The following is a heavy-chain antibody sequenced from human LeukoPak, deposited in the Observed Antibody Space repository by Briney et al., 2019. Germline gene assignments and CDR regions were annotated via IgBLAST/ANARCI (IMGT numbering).Heavy chain of an antibody. CDR1: GHTFTSYD. V-gene: IGHV1-8*01. Sequence: ASVKVSCKASGHTFTSYDINWVRQATGQGLEWMGWMNPNSGNTGYAQKFQGRVTMTRNTSISTAYMELSSLRSEDTAVYYCARGYSSGWYEGDYFDYWGQGTLVTVSS. CDR2: MNPNSGNT. CDR3: ARGYSSGWYEGDYFDY. D-gene: IGHD6-19*01. J-gene: IGHJ4*02.